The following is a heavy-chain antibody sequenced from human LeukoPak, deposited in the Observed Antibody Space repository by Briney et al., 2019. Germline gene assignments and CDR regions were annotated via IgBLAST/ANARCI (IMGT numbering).Heavy chain of an antibody. V-gene: IGHV1-2*02. Sequence: ASVKVSCKASGYTFTGYYMHWVRQAPGQGLEWMGLINPNSGGTNYAQKFQGRVTMTRDTSISTAYMELSRLRSDDTAVYYCARGANWGPPTHPDDYWGQGTLVTVSS. J-gene: IGHJ4*02. D-gene: IGHD7-27*01. CDR3: ARGANWGPPTHPDDY. CDR1: GYTFTGYY. CDR2: INPNSGGT.